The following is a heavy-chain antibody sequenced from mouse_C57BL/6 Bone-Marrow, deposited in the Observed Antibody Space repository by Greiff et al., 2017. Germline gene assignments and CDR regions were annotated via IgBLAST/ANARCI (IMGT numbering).Heavy chain of an antibody. CDR2: IDPENGDT. D-gene: IGHD1-1*01. CDR1: GFNIKDDY. CDR3: TTLYRLYYARDY. J-gene: IGHJ4*01. Sequence: VQLQQSGAELVRPGASVKLSCTASGFNIKDDYMHWVKQRPEQGLEWIGWIDPENGDTEYASKFQGKATITADTPSNTAYLQLSSRTSEDTAVYYCTTLYRLYYARDYWGQGTLVTVAS. V-gene: IGHV14-4*01.